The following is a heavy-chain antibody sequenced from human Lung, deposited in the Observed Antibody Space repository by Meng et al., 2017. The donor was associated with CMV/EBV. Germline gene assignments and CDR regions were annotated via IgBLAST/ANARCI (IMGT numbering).Heavy chain of an antibody. J-gene: IGHJ5*02. Sequence: ASVXVSCKASGYTFTGYYMHWVRQAPGQGLEWMGWINPNSGGTNYAQKFQGRVTMTRDTSISTAYMELSRLRSDDTAVYYCARDFFGELLGWFDPWGQGTLVTFSS. V-gene: IGHV1-2*02. D-gene: IGHD1-26*01. CDR3: ARDFFGELLGWFDP. CDR1: GYTFTGYY. CDR2: INPNSGGT.